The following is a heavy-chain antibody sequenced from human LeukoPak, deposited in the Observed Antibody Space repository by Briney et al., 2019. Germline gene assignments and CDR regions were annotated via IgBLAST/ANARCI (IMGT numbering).Heavy chain of an antibody. D-gene: IGHD4-11*01. CDR1: GGSISSYY. Sequence: SETLSLTCTVSGGSISSYYRSWIRQPAGKGLEWIGRIYTSGSTNYNPSLKSRVTMSVDTSKNQFSLKLSSVTAADTAVYYCAGSVYSNYGAPYFDYWGQGTLVTVSS. J-gene: IGHJ4*02. CDR2: IYTSGST. V-gene: IGHV4-4*07. CDR3: AGSVYSNYGAPYFDY.